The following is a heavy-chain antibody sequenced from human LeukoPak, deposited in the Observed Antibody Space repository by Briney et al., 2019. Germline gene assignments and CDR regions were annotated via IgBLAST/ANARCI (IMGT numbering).Heavy chain of an antibody. J-gene: IGHJ4*02. CDR2: IYYSGST. CDR1: GGSFSGYY. CDR3: ARESNLSGYSYGLQLGY. V-gene: IGHV4-59*01. D-gene: IGHD5-18*01. Sequence: PSETLSLTCAVYGGSFSGYYWSWIRQPPGKGLEWIGYIYYSGSTNYNPSLKSRVTISVDTSKNQFPLKLSSVTAADTAVYYCARESNLSGYSYGLQLGYWGQGTLVTVSS.